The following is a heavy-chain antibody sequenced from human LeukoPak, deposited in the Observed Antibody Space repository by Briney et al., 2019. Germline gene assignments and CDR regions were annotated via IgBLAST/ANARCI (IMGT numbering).Heavy chain of an antibody. CDR2: IKEDGSEK. J-gene: IGHJ4*02. CDR3: ARGSGRYYVY. D-gene: IGHD1-26*01. Sequence: GGSLRLSCAASGFTFSSYAMSWVRQAPGKGLEWVANIKEDGSEKYYVDSVKGRFTISRDNAKNSLYLQMNSLRAEDTAVYYCARGSGRYYVYWGQGTLVTVSS. CDR1: GFTFSSYA. V-gene: IGHV3-7*04.